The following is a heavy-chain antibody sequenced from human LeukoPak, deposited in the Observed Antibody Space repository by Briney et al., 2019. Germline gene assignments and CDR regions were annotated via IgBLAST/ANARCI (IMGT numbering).Heavy chain of an antibody. D-gene: IGHD3-10*01. CDR2: IGTGSDFI. CDR3: AKNFSYCGSGRSPTFDY. Sequence: PGGSLRLSCAASGFTFNIYGMSWVRQAPGKGLEWVSAIGTGSDFIYYADSVQGRFTIFRDNSKNTLYLHLDSLRAEDTAVFYCAKNFSYCGSGRSPTFDYWGERARVTASS. J-gene: IGHJ4*02. V-gene: IGHV3-23*01. CDR1: GFTFNIYG.